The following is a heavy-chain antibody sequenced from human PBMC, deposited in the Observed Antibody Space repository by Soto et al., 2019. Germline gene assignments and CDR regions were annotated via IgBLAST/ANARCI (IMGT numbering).Heavy chain of an antibody. CDR1: GYSFTSYG. D-gene: IGHD5-12*01. Sequence: QVQLVQSGAEVKKPGASVKVSCKASGYSFTSYGISWVRQAPGQGLEWMGWIRAYNGNRKYAQRFQGRVTMTTDTSTSTAYKELRSLRSDDTAVYYCARDLGGFPDYWGQGTLVTVSS. CDR3: ARDLGGFPDY. J-gene: IGHJ4*02. V-gene: IGHV1-18*01. CDR2: IRAYNGNR.